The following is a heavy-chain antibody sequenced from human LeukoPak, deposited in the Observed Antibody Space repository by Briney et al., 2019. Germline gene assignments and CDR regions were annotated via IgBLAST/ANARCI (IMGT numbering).Heavy chain of an antibody. J-gene: IGHJ6*03. CDR2: ISSSTRTT. Sequence: GGSLRLSCAASGFTFSSFGMNWARQAPGEGLEWVSYISSSTRTTYYADSVKGRFTISRDNSRNTLYLQMNSLRVEDTAVYYCARDSGDGDYTPDMDLWGKGTTVTVSS. D-gene: IGHD2-21*02. CDR3: ARDSGDGDYTPDMDL. CDR1: GFTFSSFG. V-gene: IGHV3-48*01.